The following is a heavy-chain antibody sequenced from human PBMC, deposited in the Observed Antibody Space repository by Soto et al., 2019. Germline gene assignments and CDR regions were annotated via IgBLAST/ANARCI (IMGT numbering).Heavy chain of an antibody. CDR1: GFTFSSYA. CDR3: ARDLRPHTYDSSGFDPGIFDY. J-gene: IGHJ4*02. CDR2: ISYDGSNK. V-gene: IGHV3-30-3*01. Sequence: GGSLRLSCAASGFTFSSYAMHWVRQAPGKGLEWVAVISYDGSNKYYADSVKGRFTISRDNSKNTLYLQMNSLRAEDTAVYYCARDLRPHTYDSSGFDPGIFDYWGQGTLVTVSS. D-gene: IGHD3-22*01.